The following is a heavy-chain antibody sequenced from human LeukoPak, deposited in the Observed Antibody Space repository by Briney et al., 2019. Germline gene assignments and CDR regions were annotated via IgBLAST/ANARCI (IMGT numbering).Heavy chain of an antibody. V-gene: IGHV4-59*01. CDR2: IYYSGST. J-gene: IGHJ6*02. Sequence: SETLSLTCTVSGGSISSYYWSWIRQPPGKGLEWIGYIYYSGSTNYNPSLKSRVTISVDTSKNQFSLKLSSVTAADTAVYYCARGVSSSRYYYYYYGMDVWGQGTTVTVSS. CDR3: ARGVSSSRYYYYYYGMDV. CDR1: GGSISSYY. D-gene: IGHD6-13*01.